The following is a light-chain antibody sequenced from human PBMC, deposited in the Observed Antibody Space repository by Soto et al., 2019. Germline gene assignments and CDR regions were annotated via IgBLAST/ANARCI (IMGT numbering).Light chain of an antibody. CDR1: SSDVGGYNY. Sequence: QSALTQPASVSGSPGQSMTISCTGTSSDVGGYNYVSWYQQHPGKAPKLMIYDVSNRPSGVSNRFSGSKSVNTASLTISGLQAEDEADYYCSSYTSSSIVVFGGGTKLTVL. V-gene: IGLV2-14*01. CDR3: SSYTSSSIVV. J-gene: IGLJ2*01. CDR2: DVS.